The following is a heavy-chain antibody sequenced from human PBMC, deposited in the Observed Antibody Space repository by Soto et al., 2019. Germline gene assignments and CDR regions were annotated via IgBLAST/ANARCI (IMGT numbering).Heavy chain of an antibody. CDR3: AKSWELRRFFAS. CDR2: IHHTGST. Sequence: SETLSLTCAVSGASIISENWWTWVRQSPGKGLEWIGEIHHTGSTTYNPSLDSRVTMSVDKSKNHFSLILSSVTAADTALYYCAKSWELRRFFASWGQGTLVTVSS. CDR1: GASIISENW. D-gene: IGHD1-26*01. J-gene: IGHJ4*02. V-gene: IGHV4-4*02.